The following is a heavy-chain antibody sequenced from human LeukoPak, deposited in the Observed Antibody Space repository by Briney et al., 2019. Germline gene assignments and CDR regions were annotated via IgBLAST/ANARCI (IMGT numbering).Heavy chain of an antibody. CDR3: AKHGRGNNSRDYFDY. CDR1: GFTFSNYA. J-gene: IGHJ4*02. Sequence: GGSLRLSCAASGFTFSNYAMTWVRQAPGKGLEWVSTITGGSGRTYYTDSVKGRFTISRDHSENTLYLQMNSLRAEDTAVYHCAKHGRGNNSRDYFDYWGQGPLVTVSS. D-gene: IGHD5-12*01. V-gene: IGHV3-23*01. CDR2: ITGGSGRT.